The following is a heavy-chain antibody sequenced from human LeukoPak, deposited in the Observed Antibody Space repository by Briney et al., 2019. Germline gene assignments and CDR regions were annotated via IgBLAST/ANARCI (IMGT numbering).Heavy chain of an antibody. Sequence: GGSLRLSCAASGFTFSSFGMNWVRQAPGRGLEWVSSISTSSSHIYYADSVRGRFTISRDNAKNSLYLQMNSLRAEDTAVYYCASSRSGELVYYDMDVWGQGTTFTVSS. CDR1: GFTFSSFG. V-gene: IGHV3-21*01. CDR3: ASSRSGELVYYDMDV. CDR2: ISTSSSHI. J-gene: IGHJ6*02. D-gene: IGHD3-16*01.